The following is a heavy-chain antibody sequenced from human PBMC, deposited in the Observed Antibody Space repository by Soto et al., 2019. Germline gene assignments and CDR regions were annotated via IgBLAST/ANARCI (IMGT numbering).Heavy chain of an antibody. CDR2: INHSGST. Sequence: SETLSLTCAVYGGSFSGYYWSWIRQPPGKGLEWIGEINHSGSTNYNPSLKSRVTISVDTSKNQFSLKLSSVTTADTAVYYCARGILIIAAAGTGYYYYGMDVWGQGTTVTVSS. CDR3: ARGILIIAAAGTGYYYYGMDV. D-gene: IGHD6-13*01. J-gene: IGHJ6*02. V-gene: IGHV4-34*01. CDR1: GGSFSGYY.